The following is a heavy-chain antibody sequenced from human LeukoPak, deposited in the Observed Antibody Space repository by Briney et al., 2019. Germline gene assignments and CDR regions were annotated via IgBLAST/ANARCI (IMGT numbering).Heavy chain of an antibody. CDR3: ARASQTYYYDRSGYHLRSLSY. Sequence: GASVKVSCKASGGTFSSYAISWLRQAPGQGLEWMGGIIPIFGTANYAQKFQGRVTITADESTSTAYMELSSLRSEDTAVYYCARASQTYYYDRSGYHLRSLSYWGQGTLVTVSS. D-gene: IGHD3-22*01. J-gene: IGHJ4*02. V-gene: IGHV1-69*13. CDR2: IIPIFGTA. CDR1: GGTFSSYA.